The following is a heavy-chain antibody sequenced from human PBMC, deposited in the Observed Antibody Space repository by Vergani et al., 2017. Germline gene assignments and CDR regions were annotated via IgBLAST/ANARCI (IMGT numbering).Heavy chain of an antibody. Sequence: QLQLQESGPGLVKPSETLSLTCAVSGYSISSGYYWGWIRQPPGKGLEWIGSIYHSGSTYYNPSLKSRVTISVDTSKNQFSLKLSSVTAADTAVYYCARLPHCSTTSCYLGGLYFQHWGQGTLVTVSS. CDR1: GYSISSGYY. D-gene: IGHD2-2*01. CDR3: ARLPHCSTTSCYLGGLYFQH. V-gene: IGHV4-38-2*01. J-gene: IGHJ1*01. CDR2: IYHSGST.